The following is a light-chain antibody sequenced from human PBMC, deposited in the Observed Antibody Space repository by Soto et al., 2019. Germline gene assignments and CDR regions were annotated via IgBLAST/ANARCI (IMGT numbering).Light chain of an antibody. V-gene: IGKV1-33*01. Sequence: DIQMTHSLPSLAASVGDTVTITCQASQDLTNYLNWYQQKPGEAPKLLIYDTTTLEEGVPSRFSGRGSGTHFTFTIYGLQPEDVAIYSCQQYVKLPYTFGQRTKLEIK. CDR2: DTT. CDR3: QQYVKLPYT. CDR1: QDLTNY. J-gene: IGKJ2*01.